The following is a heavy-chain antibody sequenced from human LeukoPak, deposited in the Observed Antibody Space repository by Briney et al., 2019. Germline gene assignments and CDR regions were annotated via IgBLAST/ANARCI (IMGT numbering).Heavy chain of an antibody. CDR1: GFTFSTYW. CDR2: INEEGSEK. J-gene: IGHJ4*02. Sequence: GGSLRLSCAASGFTFSTYWMSWVRQAPGKGLEWVANINEEGSEKNYVDSVKGRFTISRDNAKSSLYLQMNSLRAEDTAVYYCVRVNTYYYDSSPSWGQGTLVTVSS. V-gene: IGHV3-7*01. CDR3: VRVNTYYYDSSPS. D-gene: IGHD3-22*01.